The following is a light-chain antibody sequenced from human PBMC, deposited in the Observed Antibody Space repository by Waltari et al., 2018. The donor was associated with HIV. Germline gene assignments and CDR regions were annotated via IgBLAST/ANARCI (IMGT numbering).Light chain of an antibody. Sequence: DIVMTQSPATLSVSPGERATLSCRASQNIKSNLAWFQQLPGQAPRLLISSASIRATDIPPRFPGSGSGTDFTLTISSLQSEDFAIYYCQEYETWTKTFGQGTKVEMK. V-gene: IGKV3-15*01. J-gene: IGKJ1*01. CDR3: QEYETWTKT. CDR1: QNIKSN. CDR2: SAS.